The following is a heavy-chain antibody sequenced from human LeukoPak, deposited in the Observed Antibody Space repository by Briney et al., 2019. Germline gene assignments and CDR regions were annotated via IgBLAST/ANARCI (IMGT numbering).Heavy chain of an antibody. Sequence: ASVKVSCKASGYTFTSYGISWVRQAPGQGLEWMGWISAYNGNTNYAQKLQGRVTMTTDTSTSTAYMELRSLRSDDTAVYHCAREGYGDYVPYYYGMDVWGQGTTVTVSS. CDR2: ISAYNGNT. D-gene: IGHD4-17*01. CDR3: AREGYGDYVPYYYGMDV. CDR1: GYTFTSYG. J-gene: IGHJ6*02. V-gene: IGHV1-18*01.